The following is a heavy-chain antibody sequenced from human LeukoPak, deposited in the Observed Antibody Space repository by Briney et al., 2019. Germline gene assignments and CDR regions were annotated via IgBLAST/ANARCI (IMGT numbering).Heavy chain of an antibody. Sequence: ASVKVSCKASGYTFTGYYMHWVRQAPGQGLEWMGWINPNSGGTNYAQKFQGRVTITRDTSISTAYMELSRLRSDDTAVYYCASRYCSGGSCYSRYWGQGTLVTVSS. CDR1: GYTFTGYY. CDR3: ASRYCSGGSCYSRY. D-gene: IGHD2-15*01. CDR2: INPNSGGT. J-gene: IGHJ4*02. V-gene: IGHV1-2*02.